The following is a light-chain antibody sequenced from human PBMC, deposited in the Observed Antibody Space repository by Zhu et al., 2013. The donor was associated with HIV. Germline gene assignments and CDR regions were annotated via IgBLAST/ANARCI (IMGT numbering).Light chain of an antibody. V-gene: IGLV2-8*01. CDR3: SSYAGSNNLL. J-gene: IGLJ3*02. CDR2: EVT. Sequence: QSALTQPPSASGSPGQSVTISCTGTSSDVGAYKFVSWYQQHPGKAPKVMIYEVTKRPSGVPDRFSGSKSGNTASLTVSGLQAEDEADYYCSSYAGSNNLLFGGGTKLTVL. CDR1: SSDVGAYKF.